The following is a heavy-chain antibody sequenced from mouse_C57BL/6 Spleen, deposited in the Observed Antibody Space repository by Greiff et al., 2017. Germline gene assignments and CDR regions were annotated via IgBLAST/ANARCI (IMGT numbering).Heavy chain of an antibody. D-gene: IGHD2-10*02. CDR1: GFTFSSYG. Sequence: EVMLVESGGDLVKPGGSLKLSCAASGFTFSSYGMSWVRQTPDKRLEWVATISSGGSYTYYPDSVKGRFTISRDNAKNTLYLQMSSLKSEDTAMYYCARQGYGQGAYWGQGTLVTVSA. J-gene: IGHJ3*01. CDR2: ISSGGSYT. V-gene: IGHV5-6*01. CDR3: ARQGYGQGAY.